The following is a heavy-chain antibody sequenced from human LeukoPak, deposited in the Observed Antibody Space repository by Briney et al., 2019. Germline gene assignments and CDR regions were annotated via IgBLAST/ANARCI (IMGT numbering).Heavy chain of an antibody. V-gene: IGHV3-7*01. J-gene: IGHJ6*03. Sequence: GGSLRLPCAASGFTFSSYWMSWVRQAPGKGLEWVANIKQDGSEKYYVDSVKGRFTISRDNAKNSLYLQMNSLRAEDTAVYYCARLGVSYYGSGSYYPRLRGYYMDVWGKGTTVTISS. CDR3: ARLGVSYYGSGSYYPRLRGYYMDV. CDR2: IKQDGSEK. CDR1: GFTFSSYW. D-gene: IGHD3-10*01.